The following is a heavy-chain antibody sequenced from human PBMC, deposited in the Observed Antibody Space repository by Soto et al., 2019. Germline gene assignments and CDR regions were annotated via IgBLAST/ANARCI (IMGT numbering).Heavy chain of an antibody. CDR3: ASGTYYDFWSGYYQFDS. CDR1: GGSISSSTYY. D-gene: IGHD3-3*01. CDR2: FFIGGST. J-gene: IGHJ4*02. Sequence: SETLSLTCTVSGGSISSSTYYWGWMRQPPGKGLEWIASFFIGGSTYYNPSLKSRVTISVDRSKNQFSLKLSSVTAADTAVYYCASGTYYDFWSGYYQFDSWGKGPLVTVSP. V-gene: IGHV4-39*07.